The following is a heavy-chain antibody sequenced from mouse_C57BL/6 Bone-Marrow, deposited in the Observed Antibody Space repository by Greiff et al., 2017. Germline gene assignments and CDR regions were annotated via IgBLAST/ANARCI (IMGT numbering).Heavy chain of an antibody. CDR2: IYPGGGYT. CDR1: GYTFTNYW. V-gene: IGHV1-63*01. CDR3: ARIYYGKGYAMDY. D-gene: IGHD2-1*01. J-gene: IGHJ4*01. Sequence: QVQLQQSGAELVRPGTSVKMSCKASGYTFTNYWIGWAKQRPGHGLEWIGDIYPGGGYTNYNEKFKGKDTLTADKSASTAYMQFSSLTSEDSAIYYCARIYYGKGYAMDYWGQGTSVTVSS.